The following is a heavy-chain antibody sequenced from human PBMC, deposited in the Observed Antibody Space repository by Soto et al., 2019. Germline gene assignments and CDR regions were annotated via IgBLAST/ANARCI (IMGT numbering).Heavy chain of an antibody. Sequence: SETLSLTCSVSGDSMSSGTYHWDWIRQPPGKGLEWIGTIYYSGTTHYDPSLRSRVTISLDTSKSQFFLNLNSVTAADTAIYYCARWTYCGGDCYWLDFWGQGTLVTVSS. V-gene: IGHV4-39*07. J-gene: IGHJ4*02. CDR1: GDSMSSGTYH. CDR2: IYYSGTT. CDR3: ARWTYCGGDCYWLDF. D-gene: IGHD2-21*02.